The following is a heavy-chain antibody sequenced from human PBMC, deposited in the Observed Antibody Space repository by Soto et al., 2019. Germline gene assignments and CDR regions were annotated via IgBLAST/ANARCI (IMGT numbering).Heavy chain of an antibody. D-gene: IGHD2-15*01. Sequence: QVQLVESGGGVVQPGRSLRLSCAASGFTFSSYGMHWVRQAPGKGLEWVAVIWYDGSNKYYADSVKGRFTISRDNSKNTLYLQMNSLRAEDTAVYYCAREGQAAPNKYYYYYCMDVWGQGTTVTVSS. CDR2: IWYDGSNK. CDR1: GFTFSSYG. CDR3: AREGQAAPNKYYYYYCMDV. J-gene: IGHJ6*02. V-gene: IGHV3-33*01.